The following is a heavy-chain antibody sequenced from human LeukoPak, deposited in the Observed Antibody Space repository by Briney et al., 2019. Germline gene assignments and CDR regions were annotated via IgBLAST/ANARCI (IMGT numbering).Heavy chain of an antibody. Sequence: GGSLRLSCAASGFSFSTQRMHWVRQAPGKGLEWVSAISGDGARTYYADSVKGRFTISRDNSKNTLDLQMNSLRAEDTAIYYCAKTVVVITFRFDSWGQGSLVTVSS. V-gene: IGHV3-23*01. CDR1: GFSFSTQR. D-gene: IGHD2-21*01. CDR2: ISGDGART. J-gene: IGHJ4*02. CDR3: AKTVVVITFRFDS.